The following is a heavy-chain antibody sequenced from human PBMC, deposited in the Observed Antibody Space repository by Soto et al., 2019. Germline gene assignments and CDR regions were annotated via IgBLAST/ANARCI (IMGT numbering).Heavy chain of an antibody. Sequence: GGSLRLSCAASGFTFSSYAMSWVRQAPGKGLEWVSAISGSGGSTYYADSVKGRFTISRDNSKNTLYLQMNSLRAEDTAVYYCAKLAELLYGWELYYFDYWGQGTLVTV. CDR2: ISGSGGST. CDR3: AKLAELLYGWELYYFDY. D-gene: IGHD2-2*02. J-gene: IGHJ4*02. CDR1: GFTFSSYA. V-gene: IGHV3-23*01.